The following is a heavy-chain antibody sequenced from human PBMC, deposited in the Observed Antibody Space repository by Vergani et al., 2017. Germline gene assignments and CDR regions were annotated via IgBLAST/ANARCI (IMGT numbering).Heavy chain of an antibody. CDR2: INPNSGGT. J-gene: IGHJ4*02. D-gene: IGHD3-10*01. V-gene: IGHV1-2*02. Sequence: QVQLVQSGAEVKKPGASVKVSCKASGYTFTSYGISWVRQAPGQGLEWMGWINPNSGGTNYAQKFQGRVTMTRDTSISTAYMELSRLRSDDTAVYYCARGSKIMVRGVISRGLDYWGQGTLVTVSS. CDR3: ARGSKIMVRGVISRGLDY. CDR1: GYTFTSYG.